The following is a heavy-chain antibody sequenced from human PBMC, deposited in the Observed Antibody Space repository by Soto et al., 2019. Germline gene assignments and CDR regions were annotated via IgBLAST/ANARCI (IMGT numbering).Heavy chain of an antibody. J-gene: IGHJ3*02. CDR3: AKAVAGTEHDAFDI. CDR2: FDPEDGET. CDR1: GYTLTELS. V-gene: IGHV1-24*01. D-gene: IGHD6-19*01. Sequence: ASVKVSCKVSGYTLTELSMHWVRQAPGKGLEWMGGFDPEDGETIYAQKFQGRVTMTTDTSTNTAYMELRSLRSDDTAVYYCAKAVAGTEHDAFDIWGQGTMVTVSS.